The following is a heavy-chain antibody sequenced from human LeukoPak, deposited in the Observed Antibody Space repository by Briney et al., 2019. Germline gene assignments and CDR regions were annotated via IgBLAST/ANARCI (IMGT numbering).Heavy chain of an antibody. V-gene: IGHV4-59*01. CDR3: ARSGYYDSSGHRQGWFDP. CDR1: GGSISSDY. J-gene: IGHJ5*02. Sequence: SETLSLTCTVSGGSISSDYWSWIRQSPGKGLEWIGYIYYSGTTSYNPSLKSRVTISLDTSKNQFSLKLSSVTAADTAVYYCARSGYYDSSGHRQGWFDPWGQGTLVTVSS. CDR2: IYYSGTT. D-gene: IGHD3-22*01.